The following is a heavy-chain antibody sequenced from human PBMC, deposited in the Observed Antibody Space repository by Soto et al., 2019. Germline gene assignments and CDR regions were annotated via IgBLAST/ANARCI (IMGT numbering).Heavy chain of an antibody. Sequence: QVQLVQSGAEVKKPGSSVKVSCKASGDTFSFYTINWVRQAPGLGLEWVGRINPILSMSNYAQKFQGRVTITADKSMNTAYMELRSLRSEDTAMYFCATSYGSGYRAFDSWGQGALVTVSS. CDR2: INPILSMS. V-gene: IGHV1-69*02. D-gene: IGHD3-10*01. CDR3: ATSYGSGYRAFDS. J-gene: IGHJ4*02. CDR1: GDTFSFYT.